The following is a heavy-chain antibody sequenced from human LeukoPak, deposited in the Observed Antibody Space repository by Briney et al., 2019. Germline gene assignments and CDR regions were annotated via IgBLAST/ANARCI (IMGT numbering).Heavy chain of an antibody. Sequence: PSETLSLTCTVSGGSISSSSYYWGWIRQPPGKGLEWIGSIYYSGSTYYNPSLKSRVTISVDTSKNQFSLKLSSVTAADMAVYYCASQSVGRIFDYWGQGTLVTVSS. CDR3: ASQSVGRIFDY. V-gene: IGHV4-39*01. J-gene: IGHJ4*02. CDR2: IYYSGST. D-gene: IGHD5/OR15-5a*01. CDR1: GGSISSSSYY.